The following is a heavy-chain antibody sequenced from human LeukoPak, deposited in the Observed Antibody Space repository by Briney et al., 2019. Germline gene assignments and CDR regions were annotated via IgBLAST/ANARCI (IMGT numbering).Heavy chain of an antibody. CDR1: GYIFTNYA. V-gene: IGHV1-18*01. Sequence: ASVKVSCKASGYIFTNYAISWVRQAPGQGLEWMGWISAYNNYAKYAQELQGRVTITTDTSTTTAYMELRGLRSDDTAVYYRARDGFCTSSSCYANAFDIWGQGTKVTVSS. CDR2: ISAYNNYA. CDR3: ARDGFCTSSSCYANAFDI. J-gene: IGHJ3*02. D-gene: IGHD2-2*03.